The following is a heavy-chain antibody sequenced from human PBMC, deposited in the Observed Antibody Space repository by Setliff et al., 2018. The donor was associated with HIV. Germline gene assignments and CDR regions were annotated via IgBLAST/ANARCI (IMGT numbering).Heavy chain of an antibody. D-gene: IGHD3-22*01. Sequence: GGSLRLSCAASGLTFSNAWMSWVRQAPGKGLEWVAHIKSKIDGGTTEYAAPLKGRFTISRDDPKSTLYLQMNSLRAEDTALYYCARGQRHFDSSGYYYGENLDYWGRGSLVTVSS. J-gene: IGHJ4*02. CDR3: ARGQRHFDSSGYYYGENLDY. CDR1: GLTFSNAW. CDR2: IKSKIDGGTT. V-gene: IGHV3-15*05.